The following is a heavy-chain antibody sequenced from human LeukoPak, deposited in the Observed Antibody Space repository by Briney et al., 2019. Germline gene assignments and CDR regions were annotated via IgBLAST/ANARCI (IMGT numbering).Heavy chain of an antibody. CDR1: GFAFSDSW. Sequence: PGGSLRLSCAASGFAFSDSWMTWIRQAPGKGLEWVAFIKGDGSAKKYVDSVKGRFTISRDNAKNSLFLQMNSLRAEDTAVYYCARDLAYSRLDYWGQGMLVTVSS. D-gene: IGHD5-18*01. J-gene: IGHJ4*02. V-gene: IGHV3-7*01. CDR3: ARDLAYSRLDY. CDR2: IKGDGSAK.